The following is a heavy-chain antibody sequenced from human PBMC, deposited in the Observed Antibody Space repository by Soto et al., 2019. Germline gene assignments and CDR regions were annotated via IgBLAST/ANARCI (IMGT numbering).Heavy chain of an antibody. Sequence: SETLSLTCTVSGGSISSSSYYWGWIRQPPGKGLEWIGSIYYSGSTYYNPSLKSRVTISVDTSKNQFSLKLSSVTAADTAVYYCARHTSPSSYASWDYYYGMDVWSQGTTVTVSS. CDR1: GGSISSSSYY. D-gene: IGHD2-2*01. V-gene: IGHV4-39*01. CDR2: IYYSGST. CDR3: ARHTSPSSYASWDYYYGMDV. J-gene: IGHJ6*02.